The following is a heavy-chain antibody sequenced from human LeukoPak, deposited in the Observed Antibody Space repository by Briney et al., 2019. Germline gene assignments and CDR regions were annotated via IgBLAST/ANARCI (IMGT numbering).Heavy chain of an antibody. CDR3: AREGIPEAPKGYY. Sequence: GGSLRLSCAASGFTFSSYAMHWVRQAPGKGLEWVAVISYDGSNKYYADSVKGRFTVSRDNSKNTVYLQMNSLRAEDTAVYYCAREGIPEAPKGYYWGQGTLVTVSS. CDR2: ISYDGSNK. J-gene: IGHJ4*02. V-gene: IGHV3-30-3*01. CDR1: GFTFSSYA. D-gene: IGHD2-2*01.